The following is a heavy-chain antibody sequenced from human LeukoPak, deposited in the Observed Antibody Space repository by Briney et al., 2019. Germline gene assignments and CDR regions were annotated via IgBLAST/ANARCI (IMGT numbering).Heavy chain of an antibody. CDR3: ARALLIEIVVVPLVDY. V-gene: IGHV4-39*01. CDR1: GGSISSSSYY. D-gene: IGHD3-22*01. J-gene: IGHJ4*02. CDR2: IYYSGST. Sequence: SETPSLTCTVSGGSISSSSYYWGWIRQPPGKGLEWIGSIYYSGSTYYNPSLKSRVTISVDTSKNQFSLKLSSVTAADTAVYYCARALLIEIVVVPLVDYWGQGTLVTVSS.